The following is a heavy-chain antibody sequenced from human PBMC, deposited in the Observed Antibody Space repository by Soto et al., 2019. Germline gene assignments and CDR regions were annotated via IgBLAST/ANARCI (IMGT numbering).Heavy chain of an antibody. CDR1: GFTFDDYA. CDR2: ISWNSGSI. Sequence: GGSLRLSCAASGFTFDDYAMHWVRQAPGKGLEWVSGISWNSGSIGYADSVKGRFTISRDNAKNSLYLQMNSLRAEDTALYYCAKDIGQGSRNYYYYMDVWGKGTTVTVSS. D-gene: IGHD2-2*01. CDR3: AKDIGQGSRNYYYYMDV. J-gene: IGHJ6*03. V-gene: IGHV3-9*01.